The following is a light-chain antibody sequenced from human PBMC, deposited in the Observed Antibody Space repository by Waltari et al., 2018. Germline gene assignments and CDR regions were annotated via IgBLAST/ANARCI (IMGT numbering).Light chain of an antibody. CDR3: QHYVRFPAQ. Sequence: SCRASQGVSRAMAGYQQKPGQAPGLLIFGGSDRATSIPDRFRGTEAETDFSLNISRLEREDIAVYCCQHYVRFPAQFGRGTKVEIK. V-gene: IGKV3-20*01. CDR2: GGS. J-gene: IGKJ1*01. CDR1: QGVSRA.